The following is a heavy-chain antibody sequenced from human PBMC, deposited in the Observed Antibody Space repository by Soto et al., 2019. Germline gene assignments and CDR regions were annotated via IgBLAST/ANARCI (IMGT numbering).Heavy chain of an antibody. CDR3: ARQTHTIFSPWSSFDP. CDR1: GYSFTSYW. V-gene: IGHV5-51*01. D-gene: IGHD3-3*01. J-gene: IGHJ5*02. CDR2: IYPGDSDT. Sequence: PGESLKISCKGSGYSFTSYWIGWVRQMPGKGLEWMGIIYPGDSDTRYSPSFQGQVTISADKSISTAYLQWSSLKASDTAMYYCARQTHTIFSPWSSFDPWGQGTLVTVSS.